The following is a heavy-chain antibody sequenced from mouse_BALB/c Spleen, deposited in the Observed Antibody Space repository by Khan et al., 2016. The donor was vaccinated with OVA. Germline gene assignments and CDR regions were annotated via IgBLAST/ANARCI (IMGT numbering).Heavy chain of an antibody. J-gene: IGHJ3*01. V-gene: IGHV3-2*02. Sequence: EVQLQESGPGLVKPSQSLSLTCTVTGYSITSEYTWNWIRQFPGNKLEWMGFISYSGNTRYKPSLKSRISITRDTSKNQFFLQLNSVTAEDTATYYCARKGYYDYDPFPYWGQGTLVTVSA. CDR3: ARKGYYDYDPFPY. D-gene: IGHD2-4*01. CDR1: GYSITSEYT. CDR2: ISYSGNT.